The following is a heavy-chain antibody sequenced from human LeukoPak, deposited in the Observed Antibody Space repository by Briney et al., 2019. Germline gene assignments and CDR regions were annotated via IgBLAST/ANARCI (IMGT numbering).Heavy chain of an antibody. CDR2: IYYSGST. V-gene: IGHV4-59*05. D-gene: IGHD2-15*01. Sequence: SETLSLTCTVSGGSISSYYWSWIRQPPGKGLEWIGSIYYSGSTYYNPSLKSRVTISVDTSKNQFSLKLSSVAAADTAVYYCARHKMGSGRGYYFDYWGQGTLVTVSS. J-gene: IGHJ4*02. CDR1: GGSISSYY. CDR3: ARHKMGSGRGYYFDY.